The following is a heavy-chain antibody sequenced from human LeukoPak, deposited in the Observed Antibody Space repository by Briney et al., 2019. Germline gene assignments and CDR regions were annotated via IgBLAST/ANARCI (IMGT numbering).Heavy chain of an antibody. Sequence: GGSLRLSCAASGFTFSSYAMHWVRQAPGKGLEWVAVISYDGSNKYYADSVKGRFTISRDNSKNTLYLQMNSLRAEDTAVYYCARDQGWELLKGYFDYWGQGTLVTVSS. J-gene: IGHJ4*02. CDR1: GFTFSSYA. CDR2: ISYDGSNK. D-gene: IGHD1-26*01. V-gene: IGHV3-30-3*01. CDR3: ARDQGWELLKGYFDY.